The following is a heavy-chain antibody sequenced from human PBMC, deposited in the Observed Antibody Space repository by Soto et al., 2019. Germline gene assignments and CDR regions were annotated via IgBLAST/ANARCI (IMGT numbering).Heavy chain of an antibody. V-gene: IGHV1-69*04. J-gene: IGHJ3*02. CDR3: AREGKYSSSSSAFDI. CDR2: IIPILGIA. CDR1: GGTFSSYT. D-gene: IGHD6-6*01. Sequence: SVKVSCKASGGTFSSYTISWVRQAPGQGLEWMGRIIPILGIANYAQKFQGRATITADKSTSTAYMELSSLRSEDTAVYYCAREGKYSSSSSAFDIWGQGTMVTVSS.